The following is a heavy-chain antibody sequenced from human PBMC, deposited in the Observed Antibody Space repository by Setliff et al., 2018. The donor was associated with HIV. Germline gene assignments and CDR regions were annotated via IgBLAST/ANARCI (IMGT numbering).Heavy chain of an antibody. J-gene: IGHJ1*01. CDR1: GGSISSYY. V-gene: IGHV4-59*04. CDR2: IYYSGST. Sequence: SETLSLTCTVSGGSISSYYWSWIRQPPGKGLEWIGYIYYSGSTYYNPSLKSRVTMSIDTSKNQFSLNVSSGNAADTAVYYCARHCSGGTCYGPDAENLFHWGQGTLVTVSS. CDR3: ARHCSGGTCYGPDAENLFH. D-gene: IGHD2-15*01.